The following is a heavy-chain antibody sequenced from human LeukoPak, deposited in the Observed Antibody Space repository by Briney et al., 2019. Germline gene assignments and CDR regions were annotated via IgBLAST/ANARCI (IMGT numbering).Heavy chain of an antibody. D-gene: IGHD6-13*01. CDR3: ARDVIAAAAGDY. Sequence: GGSLRLSCAASGFTFSSYAMSWVRQAPGQGLEWVSAISGSGGSTYYAYSVKGRFTISRDNAKNSLYLQMNSLRAEDTAVYYCARDVIAAAAGDYWGQGTMVTVSS. CDR1: GFTFSSYA. V-gene: IGHV3-23*01. J-gene: IGHJ4*02. CDR2: ISGSGGST.